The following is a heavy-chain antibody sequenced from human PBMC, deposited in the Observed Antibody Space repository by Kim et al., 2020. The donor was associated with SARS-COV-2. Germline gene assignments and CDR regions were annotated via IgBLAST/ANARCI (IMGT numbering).Heavy chain of an antibody. CDR1: GASITSGSYY. V-gene: IGHV4-61*02. CDR3: ARAAAVSFDC. J-gene: IGHJ4*02. D-gene: IGHD6-13*01. Sequence: SETLSLTYTVSGASITSGSYYWTWIRQPAGKGLEWIGRISTSGSTNYNPSLKSRLTISLDTSKNQFSLKVNSVTAADTAIYYCARAAAVSFDCWGQGTLVTVSS. CDR2: ISTSGST.